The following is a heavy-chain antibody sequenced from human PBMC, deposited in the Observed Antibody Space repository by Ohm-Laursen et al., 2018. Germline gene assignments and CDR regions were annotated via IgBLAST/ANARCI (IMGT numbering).Heavy chain of an antibody. D-gene: IGHD5-18*01. V-gene: IGHV3-9*01. J-gene: IGHJ4*02. CDR3: AKASDVDTAMVIVPPSFDY. Sequence: SLRLSCTAPGFTFDDYAMHWVRQAPGKGLEWVSGISWNSGSIGYADPVKGRFTISRDNAKNSLYLQMNSLRAEDTALYYCAKASDVDTAMVIVPPSFDYWGQGTLVTVSS. CDR1: GFTFDDYA. CDR2: ISWNSGSI.